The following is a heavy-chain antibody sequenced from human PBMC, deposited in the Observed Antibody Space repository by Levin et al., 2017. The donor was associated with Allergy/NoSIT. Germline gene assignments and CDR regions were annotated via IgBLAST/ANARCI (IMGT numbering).Heavy chain of an antibody. CDR3: ARQTKGTVTTSLWGSPRMFVWFDP. CDR2: IYHSGTT. V-gene: IGHV4-4*02. Sequence: SQTLSLTCTVSGGSISSDNWWSWVRQPPGKGLEWIGEIYHSGTTNYNPSLKSRVTISVDKSKNQFSLKLSSLTAADTAVYYCARQTKGTVTTSLWGSPRMFVWFDPWGQGTLVTVSS. D-gene: IGHD4-17*01. CDR1: GGSISSDNW. J-gene: IGHJ5*02.